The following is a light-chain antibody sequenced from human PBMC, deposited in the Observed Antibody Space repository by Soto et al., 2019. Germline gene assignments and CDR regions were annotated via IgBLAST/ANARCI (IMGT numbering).Light chain of an antibody. V-gene: IGKV3-11*01. CDR2: YAS. Sequence: EIVLTQSPATLSLSPGDRATLSCRASQSVTNNLVWYQQKPGQAPRLLIYYASNRATGVPARFSGSGFGTDFTLTISSLEPEDFAVYYCQQRVNWPLFSFGPGTKLDIK. J-gene: IGKJ3*01. CDR1: QSVTNN. CDR3: QQRVNWPLFS.